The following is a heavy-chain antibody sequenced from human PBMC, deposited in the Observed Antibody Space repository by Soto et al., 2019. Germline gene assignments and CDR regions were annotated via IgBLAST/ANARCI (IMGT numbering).Heavy chain of an antibody. Sequence: GGSLRLSCAASGFTFSSYWISRGRQAPGKGLEWVANIKQDGSEKYYVDSVKGRFTISRDNAKNSLYLQMNSLRAEDTAVYYCARDLGYCTNGVCKLGWFDPWGQGTLVTVSS. CDR2: IKQDGSEK. J-gene: IGHJ5*02. D-gene: IGHD2-8*01. CDR3: ARDLGYCTNGVCKLGWFDP. CDR1: GFTFSSYW. V-gene: IGHV3-7*01.